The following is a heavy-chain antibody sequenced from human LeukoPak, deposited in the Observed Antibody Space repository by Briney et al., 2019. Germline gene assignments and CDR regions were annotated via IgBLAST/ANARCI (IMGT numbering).Heavy chain of an antibody. D-gene: IGHD3-10*01. CDR2: IDPNSGGT. CDR3: ARAAGSGSYLYYFDY. V-gene: IGHV1-2*02. CDR1: GYTFTGYY. Sequence: ASVMVSCKASGYTFTGYYMHWVRQAPGQGLEWMGWIDPNSGGTNYAQKFQGRVTMTRDTSISTAYMELSRLRSDDTAVYYCARAAGSGSYLYYFDYWGQGTLVTVSS. J-gene: IGHJ4*02.